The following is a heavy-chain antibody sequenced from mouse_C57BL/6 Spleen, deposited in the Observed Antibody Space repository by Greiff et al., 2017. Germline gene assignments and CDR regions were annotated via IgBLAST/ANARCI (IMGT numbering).Heavy chain of an antibody. V-gene: IGHV6-3*01. CDR3: TGNWDNFDY. CDR2: IRLKSDNYAT. Sequence: EVKVEESGGGLVQPGGSMKLSCVASGFTFSNYWMNWVRQSPEKGLEWVAQIRLKSDNYATHYAESVKGRFTISRDDSKSSVYLQMNNLRAEDTGIYYCTGNWDNFDYGGQGTTLTVSS. J-gene: IGHJ2*01. D-gene: IGHD4-1*01. CDR1: GFTFSNYW.